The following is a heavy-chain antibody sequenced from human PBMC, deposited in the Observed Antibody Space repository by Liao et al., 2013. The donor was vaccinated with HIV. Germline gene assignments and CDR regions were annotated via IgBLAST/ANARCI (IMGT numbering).Heavy chain of an antibody. J-gene: IGHJ3*02. CDR2: IYHSGST. D-gene: IGHD3-22*01. Sequence: QLQLQESGSGLVKPSQTLSLTCAVSGGSISSGGYSWSWIRQPPGKGLEWIGYIYHSGSTYYNPSLKSRVTISVDRSKNQFSLKLSSVTAADTAVYYCARESGYYYDSSGYPMSFDIWAKGQVSPSLQ. V-gene: IGHV4-30-2*01. CDR1: GGSISSGGYS. CDR3: ARESGYYYDSSGYPMSFDI.